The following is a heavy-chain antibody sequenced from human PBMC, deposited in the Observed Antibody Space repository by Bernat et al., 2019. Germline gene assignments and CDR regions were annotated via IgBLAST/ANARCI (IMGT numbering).Heavy chain of an antibody. V-gene: IGHV4-59*08. D-gene: IGHD5-12*01. CDR2: IYYSGNT. J-gene: IGHJ4*02. Sequence: QVQLQESGPGLVKPSETLSLTCTVSGGSISSYYWSWIRQPPGKGLEWIGYIYYSGNTNYNPSLKSRVTISVDTSKNQFSLKLSSVTAADTAVYYCARGVALRAYDYWGQGTLVTVSS. CDR1: GGSISSYY. CDR3: ARGVALRAYDY.